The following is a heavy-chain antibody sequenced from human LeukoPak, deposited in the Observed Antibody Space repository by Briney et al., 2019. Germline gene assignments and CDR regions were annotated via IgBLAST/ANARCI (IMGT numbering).Heavy chain of an antibody. CDR2: INPNSGGT. CDR3: ARGCSLNTRYYYDSSGYYPYNWFDP. V-gene: IGHV1-2*02. CDR1: GYTFTSYY. Sequence: ASVKVSCKASGYTFTSYYMHWVRQAPGQGLEWMGWINPNSGGTNYAQKFQGRVTMTRDTSISTAYMELSRLRSDDTAVYYCARGCSLNTRYYYDSSGYYPYNWFDPWGQGTLVTVSS. J-gene: IGHJ5*02. D-gene: IGHD3-22*01.